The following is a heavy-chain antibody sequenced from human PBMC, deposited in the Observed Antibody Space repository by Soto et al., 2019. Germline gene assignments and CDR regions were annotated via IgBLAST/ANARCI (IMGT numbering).Heavy chain of an antibody. CDR3: ARGGSSWYGFHNY. CDR2: VYYDGST. J-gene: IGHJ4*02. V-gene: IGHV4-59*01. Sequence: QVQLQESGPGLVKPSETLSLTCTVSGVSMSPYYWSWIRLPPGKGLEWIGYVYYDGSTNYNPSLKSRITISVDTSKSQFSLKLTSVTAADTAVYYCARGGSSWYGFHNYWGQGSLVTVSS. CDR1: GVSMSPYY. D-gene: IGHD6-13*01.